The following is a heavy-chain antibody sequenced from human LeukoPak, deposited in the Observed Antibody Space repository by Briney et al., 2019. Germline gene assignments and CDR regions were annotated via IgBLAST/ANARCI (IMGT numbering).Heavy chain of an antibody. CDR3: ARGHWGLDY. D-gene: IGHD7-27*01. CDR1: GFTFSNTA. Sequence: GGSLRLSCAASGFTFSNTAMTWIRQAPGKGLEYISYLSNRGSDIFYADSVKGRFSISRDNAKNSLYLQMNSLRVEDTAMYYCARGHWGLDYWGQGTLVTVSS. V-gene: IGHV3-11*01. J-gene: IGHJ4*02. CDR2: LSNRGSDI.